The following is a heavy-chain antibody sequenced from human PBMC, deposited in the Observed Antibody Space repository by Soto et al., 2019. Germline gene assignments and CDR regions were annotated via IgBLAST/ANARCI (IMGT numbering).Heavy chain of an antibody. D-gene: IGHD2-8*01. J-gene: IGHJ4*01. Sequence: GGSLRLSCTASGFTFSSYAMSWVRQAPGKELEWVSTISGNSGKTNYAESVKGQFSISRDNSKNTVHLQLDSLRAEDTAVYFCAKLGFVLMELYYFHQWGHGTLVTVSS. CDR3: AKLGFVLMELYYFHQ. V-gene: IGHV3-23*01. CDR1: GFTFSSYA. CDR2: ISGNSGKT.